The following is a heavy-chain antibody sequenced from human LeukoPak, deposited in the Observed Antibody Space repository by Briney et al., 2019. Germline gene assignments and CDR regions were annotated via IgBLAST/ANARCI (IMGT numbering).Heavy chain of an antibody. CDR3: ARDTQLQPFDY. J-gene: IGHJ4*02. CDR2: ISSSSSYI. CDR1: GFTVSSNY. V-gene: IGHV3-21*01. D-gene: IGHD4-11*01. Sequence: GGSLRLSCAASGFTVSSNYMSWVRQAPGKGLEWVSSISSSSSYIYYADSVKGRFTVSRDNAKNSLYLQMNSLRAEDTAVYYCARDTQLQPFDYWGQGTLVTVSS.